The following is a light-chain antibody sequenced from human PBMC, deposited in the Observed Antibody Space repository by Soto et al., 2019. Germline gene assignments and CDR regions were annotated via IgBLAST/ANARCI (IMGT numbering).Light chain of an antibody. CDR1: SSDVGGFDY. Sequence: QSALTQPASVSGSPGQSISISCTGTSSDVGGFDYVSWYQQYPGNAPKLIIFEVTNRPSGISIRFSGSKSGNTASLTISGLQTEDEADYYCSSYSSNTTHDVFGTGTKLTVL. CDR2: EVT. CDR3: SSYSSNTTHDV. V-gene: IGLV2-14*01. J-gene: IGLJ1*01.